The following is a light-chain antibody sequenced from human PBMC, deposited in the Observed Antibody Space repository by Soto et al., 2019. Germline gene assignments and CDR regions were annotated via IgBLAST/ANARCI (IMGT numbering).Light chain of an antibody. V-gene: IGLV2-8*01. CDR1: SSDVGGYNY. CDR3: SSYAGSNNFPYV. J-gene: IGLJ1*01. Sequence: QSALTQPPSASGSPGQSVTISCTGTSSDVGGYNYVSWYQQHPGKAPKLMIYEVSKRPSGVPDRFSGSKSGNTASLTVSGLQAADEADYYCSSYAGSNNFPYVFGTGTKVTVL. CDR2: EVS.